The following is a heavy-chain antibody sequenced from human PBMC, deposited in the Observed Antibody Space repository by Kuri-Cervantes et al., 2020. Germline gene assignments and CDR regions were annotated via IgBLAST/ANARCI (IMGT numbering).Heavy chain of an antibody. CDR1: GDTFTGYY. CDR3: AREGTTLEYYFDY. V-gene: IGHV1-2*02. D-gene: IGHD4-11*01. CDR2: INPNSGGA. Sequence: ASVKVSCKASGDTFTGYYMHWVRQAPGQGLEWMGWINPNSGGANYAQKFQGRATMTRDTSISTAYMELSRLKSDDTAMYYCAREGTTLEYYFDYWGQGTLVTVSS. J-gene: IGHJ4*02.